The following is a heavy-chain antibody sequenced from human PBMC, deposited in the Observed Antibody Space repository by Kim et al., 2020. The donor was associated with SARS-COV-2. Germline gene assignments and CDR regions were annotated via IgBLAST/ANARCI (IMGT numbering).Heavy chain of an antibody. CDR3: ATGGEMATTTFDY. V-gene: IGHV3-30*02. D-gene: IGHD5-12*01. Sequence: YADSVKGRFTISRDNSKNTLYLQMNSLRAEDTAVYYCATGGEMATTTFDYWGQGTLVTVSS. J-gene: IGHJ4*02.